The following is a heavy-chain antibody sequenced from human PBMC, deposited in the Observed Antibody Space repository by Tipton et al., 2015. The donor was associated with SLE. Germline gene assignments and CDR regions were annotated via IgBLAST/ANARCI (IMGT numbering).Heavy chain of an antibody. J-gene: IGHJ3*02. CDR2: INHSGST. Sequence: TLSLTCAVSAGSFSGYYWGWIRQPPGKGLEWIGEINHSGSTNYNPSLKSRVTISVDTSNDQFSLKLNSVTAADTAVYYCARVLDSAWDDGFDIWGEGTVVAVS. V-gene: IGHV4-34*01. D-gene: IGHD1-26*01. CDR1: AGSFSGYY. CDR3: ARVLDSAWDDGFDI.